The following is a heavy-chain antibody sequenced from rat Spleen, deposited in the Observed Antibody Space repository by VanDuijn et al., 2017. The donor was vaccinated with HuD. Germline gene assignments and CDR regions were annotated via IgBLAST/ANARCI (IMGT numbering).Heavy chain of an antibody. CDR1: GYTFTSYD. Sequence: QVQLQQSGAELAKPGSSVKIACKASGYTFTSYDISWIKQTTGQGLESIGYINTGSGGTYYNEKFKGKATLTVDKSSSTAFMQLSSLTPEDTAVYYCVRYYSSYTPFAYWGQGTLVTVSS. CDR3: VRYYSSYTPFAY. D-gene: IGHD1-2*01. J-gene: IGHJ3*01. V-gene: IGHV1-57*01. CDR2: INTGSGGT.